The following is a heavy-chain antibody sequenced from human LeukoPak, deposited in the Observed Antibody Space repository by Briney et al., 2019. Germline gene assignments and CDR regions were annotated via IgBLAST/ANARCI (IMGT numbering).Heavy chain of an antibody. J-gene: IGHJ4*02. D-gene: IGHD3-22*01. Sequence: ASVKVSCKAPGYTFTSYGVSWVRQAPGQGLEWMGWISVYNDNTNYAQKLQGRVTMTTDTSTSTAYMELRSLRSDDTAVYYCAIGGYYYDSSGYYRKKSFDYWGQGTLVTVSS. V-gene: IGHV1-18*01. CDR3: AIGGYYYDSSGYYRKKSFDY. CDR2: ISVYNDNT. CDR1: GYTFTSYG.